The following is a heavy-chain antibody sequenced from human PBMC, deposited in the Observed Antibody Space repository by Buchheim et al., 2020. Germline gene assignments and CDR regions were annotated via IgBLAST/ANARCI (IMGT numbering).Heavy chain of an antibody. D-gene: IGHD3-16*01. V-gene: IGHV1-3*01. CDR3: ARAKKRGPNGLYYMDV. CDR1: GYTFTRYA. J-gene: IGHJ6*03. CDR2: INAGTGYT. Sequence: QVQLVQSGAEVKKPGASVKVSCKASGYTFTRYAMHWVRQAPGQGPEWMGWINAGTGYTKYSQNFQGRVTITRDTSANTAYMELSSLKSEDTAVYYCARAKKRGPNGLYYMDVWGKGTT.